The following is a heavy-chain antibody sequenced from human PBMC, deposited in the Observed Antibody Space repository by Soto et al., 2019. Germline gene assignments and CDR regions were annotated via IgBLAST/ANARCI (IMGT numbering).Heavy chain of an antibody. CDR3: ARGDLSMDV. Sequence: SETLSLTCAVYGGSFSTYYWSWIRQPPGKGLEWIGAIIHSGSTNYNPSLKSRVTISVDTSKIQFSLKLSSVTAADTAVYYCARGDLSMDVWGQGTTVTVSS. CDR2: IIHSGST. J-gene: IGHJ6*02. CDR1: GGSFSTYY. V-gene: IGHV4-34*01. D-gene: IGHD3-3*01.